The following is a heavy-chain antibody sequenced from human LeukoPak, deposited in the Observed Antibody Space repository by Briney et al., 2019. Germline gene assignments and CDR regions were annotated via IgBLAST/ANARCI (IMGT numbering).Heavy chain of an antibody. J-gene: IGHJ4*02. CDR2: ISSSSSYI. D-gene: IGHD4-17*01. CDR1: GFTFSSYS. CDR3: ARLSDDYGDGFDY. Sequence: PGGSLRLSCAASGFTFSSYSMNWVRQAPGKGLEWVSSISSSSSYIYYADSVKGRFTISRDNAKNSLYLQMNSLRAEDTAVYYCARLSDDYGDGFDYWGQGTPVTVSS. V-gene: IGHV3-21*01.